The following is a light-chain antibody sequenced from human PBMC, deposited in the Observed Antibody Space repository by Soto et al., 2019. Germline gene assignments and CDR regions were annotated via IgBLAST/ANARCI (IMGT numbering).Light chain of an antibody. V-gene: IGKV3-20*01. CDR3: QQYGSSPQT. J-gene: IGKJ1*01. Sequence: VWTQSPATLSLSPGERATLAGRASESVSSSYLAWYQQKPGQAPRLLIYDTSSRATGIPDRFSGSGSGTDFTLTITRLEPEDFAVYYCQQYGSSPQTFGQGTKVDIK. CDR2: DTS. CDR1: ESVSSSY.